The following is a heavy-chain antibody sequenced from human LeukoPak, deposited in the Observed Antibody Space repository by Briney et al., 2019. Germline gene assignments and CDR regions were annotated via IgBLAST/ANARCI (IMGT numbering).Heavy chain of an antibody. D-gene: IGHD4-17*01. CDR3: TTGPTVTRPKTPIDY. V-gene: IGHV3-15*01. CDR1: GLTFSNAW. Sequence: GGSLRLSCAASGLTFSNAWMNWVRQAPGKGLEWVGTIKSKIDGGTTDYAAPVKGRFTISRDDSKNTLYLQMNSLKTEDTAVYYCTTGPTVTRPKTPIDYWGQGTLVTVSS. CDR2: IKSKIDGGTT. J-gene: IGHJ4*02.